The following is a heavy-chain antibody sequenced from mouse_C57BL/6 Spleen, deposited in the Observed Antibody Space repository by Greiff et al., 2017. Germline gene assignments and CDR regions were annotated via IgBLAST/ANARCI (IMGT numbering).Heavy chain of an antibody. D-gene: IGHD2-5*01. V-gene: IGHV1-82*01. CDR3: ARCPYYSNYDYARDY. J-gene: IGHJ4*01. Sequence: QVQLKQSGPELVKPGASVKISCKASGYAFSSSWMNWVKQRPGKGLEWIGRIYPGDGDTNYNGKFKGKATLTADKSSSTAYMQLSSLTSEDSAVYFCARCPYYSNYDYARDYWGQGTSVTVSS. CDR2: IYPGDGDT. CDR1: GYAFSSSW.